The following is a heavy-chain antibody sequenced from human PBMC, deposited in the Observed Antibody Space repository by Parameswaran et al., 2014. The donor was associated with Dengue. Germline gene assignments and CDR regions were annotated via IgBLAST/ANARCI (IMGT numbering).Heavy chain of an antibody. J-gene: IGHJ6*02. Sequence: WVRQAPGQGLEWMGWINPNSGGTNYAQKFQGRVTMTRDTSISTAYMELSRLRSDDTAVYYCARELGYCSGGSCYFLYGMDVWGQGTTVTVSS. V-gene: IGHV1-2*02. D-gene: IGHD2-15*01. CDR3: ARELGYCSGGSCYFLYGMDV. CDR2: INPNSGGT.